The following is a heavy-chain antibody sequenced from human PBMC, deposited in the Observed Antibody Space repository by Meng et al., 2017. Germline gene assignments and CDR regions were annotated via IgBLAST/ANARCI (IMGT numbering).Heavy chain of an antibody. Sequence: QVHLPESVPGLVKPAQTLSLTCTVSGGSISSGGYYWSWIRQHPGKGLEWIGYIYYIGNTYYNPSLKSIVTISVDTSKNQFSLKLSSMTAADTAVYYCARVTSSYYFDYWGQGTLVTVFS. J-gene: IGHJ4*02. D-gene: IGHD2/OR15-2a*01. V-gene: IGHV4-31*01. CDR3: ARVTSSYYFDY. CDR2: IYYIGNT. CDR1: GGSISSGGYY.